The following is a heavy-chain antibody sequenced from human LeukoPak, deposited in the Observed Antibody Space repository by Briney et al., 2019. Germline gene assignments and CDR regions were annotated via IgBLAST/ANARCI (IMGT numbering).Heavy chain of an antibody. J-gene: IGHJ4*02. CDR1: GVTFSSYA. D-gene: IGHD3-22*01. V-gene: IGHV1-69*05. CDR2: IIPIFGTA. CDR3: ARAIGYYYDSSGYYSLDY. Sequence: ASVKLSCKASGVTFSSYAISWVRQAPGQGLEWMGGIIPIFGTANYAQKFQGRVTITTDESTSTAYMELSSLRSEDTAVYYCARAIGYYYDSSGYYSLDYWGQGTLVSVSS.